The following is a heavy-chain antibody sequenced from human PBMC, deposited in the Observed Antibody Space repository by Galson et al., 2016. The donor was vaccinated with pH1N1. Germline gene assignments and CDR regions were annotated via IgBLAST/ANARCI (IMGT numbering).Heavy chain of an antibody. CDR3: IRELGRLRVY. Sequence: SVKVSCKASGYTFTKEYIHWVRQAPGQGLELMGVIDPSNGGTTYSQKFLGLVTMTRDTSTNTVYMELGGLTSEDTAVYSCIRELGRLRVYWGQGTLVTVSS. CDR2: IDPSNGGT. V-gene: IGHV1-46*01. CDR1: GYTFTKEY. D-gene: IGHD7-27*01. J-gene: IGHJ4*02.